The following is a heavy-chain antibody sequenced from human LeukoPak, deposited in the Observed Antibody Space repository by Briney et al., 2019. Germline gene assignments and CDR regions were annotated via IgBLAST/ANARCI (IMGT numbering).Heavy chain of an antibody. Sequence: GGSLRLSCAASGFSFSACWMTWVRQAPGTGLEWVANINPAGSETYYVDPVKGRFSISRDNAKNLVYLQMNSLRAEDTAVYHCARFGYVAAVDVWGQGTPVTVSS. CDR2: INPAGSET. CDR3: ARFGYVAAVDV. J-gene: IGHJ4*02. CDR1: GFSFSACW. V-gene: IGHV3-7*01. D-gene: IGHD2-15*01.